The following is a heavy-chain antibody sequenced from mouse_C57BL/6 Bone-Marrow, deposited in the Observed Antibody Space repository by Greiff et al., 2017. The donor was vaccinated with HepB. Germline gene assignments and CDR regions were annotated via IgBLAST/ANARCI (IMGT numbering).Heavy chain of an antibody. Sequence: EVKLVESGGGLVKPGGSLKLSCAASGFTFSSYAMSWVRQTPEKRLEWVATISDGGSYTYYPDNVKGRFTISRDNAKNNLYLQMSHLKSEDTAMYYCARGDYYGSSYENYFDYWGQGTTLTVSS. CDR2: ISDGGSYT. D-gene: IGHD1-1*01. CDR3: ARGDYYGSSYENYFDY. CDR1: GFTFSSYA. V-gene: IGHV5-4*03. J-gene: IGHJ2*01.